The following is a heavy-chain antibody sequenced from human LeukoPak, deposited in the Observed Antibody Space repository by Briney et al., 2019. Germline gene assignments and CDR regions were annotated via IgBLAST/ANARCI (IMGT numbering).Heavy chain of an antibody. CDR1: GGSISSSSYY. CDR2: IYYSGST. Sequence: PSETLSLTCTVSGGSISSSSYYWGWIRQPPGKGLEWIGSIYYSGSTYYNPSLKSRVTISVDTSKNQFSLKLSSVTAADTAVYYCARDRGEGATMNFDYWGQGTLVTVSS. CDR3: ARDRGEGATMNFDY. V-gene: IGHV4-39*07. D-gene: IGHD1-26*01. J-gene: IGHJ4*02.